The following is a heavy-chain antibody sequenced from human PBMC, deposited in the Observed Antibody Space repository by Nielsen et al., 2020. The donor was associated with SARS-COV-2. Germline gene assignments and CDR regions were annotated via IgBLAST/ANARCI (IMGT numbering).Heavy chain of an antibody. Sequence: GSLRLSCTVSGGSISSSSYYWGWIRQPPGKGLEWIGSIYYSGSTYYNPSLKSRVTISVDTSKNQFSLKLSSVTAADTAVYYCARCGLRYFDWLLFGPDAFDIWGQGTRVTVSS. J-gene: IGHJ3*02. CDR1: GGSISSSSYY. CDR2: IYYSGST. CDR3: ARCGLRYFDWLLFGPDAFDI. D-gene: IGHD3-9*01. V-gene: IGHV4-39*07.